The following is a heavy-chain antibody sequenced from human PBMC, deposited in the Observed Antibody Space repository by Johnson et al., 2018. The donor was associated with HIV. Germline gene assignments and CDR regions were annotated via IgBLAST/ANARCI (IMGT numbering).Heavy chain of an antibody. CDR1: GLTFSDYY. J-gene: IGHJ3*02. D-gene: IGHD5-12*01. CDR2: ISSSGSSR. CDR3: ARDPPWPMRNAFDI. V-gene: IGHV3-11*04. Sequence: QVQLMESGGGLVKPGGSLIVSCEASGLTFSDYYMSWIRQAPGKGLEWVSYISSSGSSRYYADSVKGRFTITRDNVKNSLYLQMNSLRAEDTAVYYCARDPPWPMRNAFDIWGQGTMVTVSS.